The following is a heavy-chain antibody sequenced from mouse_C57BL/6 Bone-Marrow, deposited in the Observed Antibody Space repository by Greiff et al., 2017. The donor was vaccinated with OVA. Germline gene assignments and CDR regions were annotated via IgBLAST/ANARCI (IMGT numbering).Heavy chain of an antibody. CDR2: FSSGGSYT. D-gene: IGHD4-1*01. Sequence: EVKLMESGGDLVKPGGSLKLSCAASGFTFSSYGMSWVRQTPDKRLEWVVTFSSGGSYTYYPDSVKGRSTFSRDNAKNTLYLQMSSLQSEDTAMYYCARPSNWDWFACWGQGTLVTVSA. CDR1: GFTFSSYG. J-gene: IGHJ3*01. V-gene: IGHV5-6*01. CDR3: ARPSNWDWFAC.